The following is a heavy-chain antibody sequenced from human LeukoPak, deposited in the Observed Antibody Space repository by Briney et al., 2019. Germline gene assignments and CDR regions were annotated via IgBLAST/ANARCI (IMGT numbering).Heavy chain of an antibody. J-gene: IGHJ4*02. D-gene: IGHD2-2*02. V-gene: IGHV5-51*01. CDR1: GYTFSGLW. Sequence: GESLKISCQGSGYTFSGLWIGWVRQMPGQGLEWMGSVYPADSDTRYSPSFEGRVTISADKSTSTAFLQWNSLQSSDSGMYFCARTQGLYGAADYWGQGTLVTASS. CDR3: ARTQGLYGAADY. CDR2: VYPADSDT.